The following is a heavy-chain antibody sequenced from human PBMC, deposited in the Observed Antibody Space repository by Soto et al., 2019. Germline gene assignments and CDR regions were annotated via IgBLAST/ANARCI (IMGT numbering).Heavy chain of an antibody. CDR2: ISYDGNKK. D-gene: IGHD1-1*01. CDR1: GFTFGHYD. Sequence: QVQLVESGGGVVQPGRSLRLSCEVSGFTFGHYDMHWVRQAPGKGLEWVALISYDGNKKYYADSVKGRLTIARDNSNNTLYLQMNSLRREDTAVFYCVKDSGQLPAYLDYWGQGTLVTVSS. J-gene: IGHJ4*02. CDR3: VKDSGQLPAYLDY. V-gene: IGHV3-30*18.